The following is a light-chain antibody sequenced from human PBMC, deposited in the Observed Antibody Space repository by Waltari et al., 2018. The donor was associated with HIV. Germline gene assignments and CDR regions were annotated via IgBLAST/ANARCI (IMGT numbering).Light chain of an antibody. Sequence: QSVLTQPPSVSRAPGQRVTISCTRGRPTVGPGSDVHSYQQLPGTAPKLLIFVNINRPSGVSDRFSGSKSGTSASLAITGLQAEDEADYYCQSYDSSLTGWVFGGGTKLTVL. V-gene: IGLV1-40*01. J-gene: IGLJ3*02. CDR3: QSYDSSLTGWV. CDR2: VNI. CDR1: RPTVGPGSD.